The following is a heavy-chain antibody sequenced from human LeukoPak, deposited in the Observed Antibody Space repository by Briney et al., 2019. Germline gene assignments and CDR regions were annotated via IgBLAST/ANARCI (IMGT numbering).Heavy chain of an antibody. Sequence: PGRSLRLSYVGSGFTIHDHAMHWVRQAPGKGLEWGSGIDWNSGRIGYADSVKGRFTISRDNAKNSLYLQMNSLRAEDTALYYCAKHYTAMARGMEYWGQGTLVTVSS. CDR1: GFTIHDHA. D-gene: IGHD5-18*01. J-gene: IGHJ4*02. CDR2: IDWNSGRI. CDR3: AKHYTAMARGMEY. V-gene: IGHV3-9*01.